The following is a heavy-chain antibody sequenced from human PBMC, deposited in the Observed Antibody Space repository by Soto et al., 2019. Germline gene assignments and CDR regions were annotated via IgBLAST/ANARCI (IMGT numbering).Heavy chain of an antibody. CDR2: ICGSGGST. J-gene: IGHJ3*01. Sequence: EVQLLESGGGLVQPGGSLRLSCAASGFTFSSYAMSWVRQAPGKGLEWVSAICGSGGSTYYADSVKGRFTISRDNSKNTLYLQMNSLRAEDTAVYYCAKDWLDYYDSSGYYYPWGQGTMVTVSS. D-gene: IGHD3-22*01. CDR3: AKDWLDYYDSSGYYYP. V-gene: IGHV3-23*01. CDR1: GFTFSSYA.